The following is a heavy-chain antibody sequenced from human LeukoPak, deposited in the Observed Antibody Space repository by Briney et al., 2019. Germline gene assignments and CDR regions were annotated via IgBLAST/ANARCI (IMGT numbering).Heavy chain of an antibody. J-gene: IGHJ4*02. Sequence: GRSLRLSCAASGFTFSSYAMHWVRQAPGKGLEWVAVISYDGSNKYYADSVKGRFTISRDNSKNTLYLQMNSLRAEDTAVYYCARDPVAGYYFDYWGQGTLVTVSS. CDR1: GFTFSSYA. CDR2: ISYDGSNK. D-gene: IGHD6-19*01. V-gene: IGHV3-30*04. CDR3: ARDPVAGYYFDY.